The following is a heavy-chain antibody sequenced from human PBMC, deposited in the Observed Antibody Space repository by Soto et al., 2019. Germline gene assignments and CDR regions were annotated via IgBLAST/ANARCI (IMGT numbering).Heavy chain of an antibody. V-gene: IGHV3-21*01. CDR3: ASSKGYSHIILDY. D-gene: IGHD5-18*01. CDR2: ISSSSSYI. Sequence: GGSLRLSCAASGFTFSSYSMNWVRQAPGKGLEWVSSISSSSSYIYYADSVKGRFTISRDNAKNSVYLQMNSLRAEDTAVYYCASSKGYSHIILDYWGQGPLVTVSS. J-gene: IGHJ4*02. CDR1: GFTFSSYS.